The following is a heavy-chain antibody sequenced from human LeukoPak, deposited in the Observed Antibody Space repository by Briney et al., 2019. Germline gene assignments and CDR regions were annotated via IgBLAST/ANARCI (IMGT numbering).Heavy chain of an antibody. Sequence: HPGRSLRLSCAASGFTFSSYGMHWVRQAPGKGLEWVSVISYDGSNKYYADSVKGRFTISRDNSKNTLYLQMNSLRAEDTAVYYCARVGSSWLPYYYYGMDVWGQGTTVTVSS. V-gene: IGHV3-30*03. J-gene: IGHJ6*02. CDR1: GFTFSSYG. CDR2: ISYDGSNK. D-gene: IGHD6-13*01. CDR3: ARVGSSWLPYYYYGMDV.